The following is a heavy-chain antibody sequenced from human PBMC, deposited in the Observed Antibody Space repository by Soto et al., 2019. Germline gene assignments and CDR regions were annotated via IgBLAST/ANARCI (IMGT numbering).Heavy chain of an antibody. V-gene: IGHV4-61*01. CDR3: ARTTAVPNTLRSRYFFDY. J-gene: IGHJ4*02. D-gene: IGHD4-17*01. CDR1: GGSVSDNTYS. CDR2: VYYSGTT. Sequence: AENLCLSSYYSGGSVSDNTYSMSWIRQPPGKRLEWIGYVYYSGTTNYNPSLKSRVTTSVDLSKNRFSLRLSSVTTADTALYYCARTTAVPNTLRSRYFFDYWGQGTLVPVSS.